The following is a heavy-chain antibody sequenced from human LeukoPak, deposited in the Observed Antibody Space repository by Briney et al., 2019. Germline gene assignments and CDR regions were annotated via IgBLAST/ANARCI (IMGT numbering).Heavy chain of an antibody. J-gene: IGHJ6*03. Sequence: PSETLSLTCTVSGVSISSGSFYWSWIRQPAGKGLEWIGRIYTSGSTNYNPSLKSRVTISVDTSKNRFSLKLTSVTAADTAVYYCARHKDYYYSYMDVWGKGTTVTISS. CDR1: GVSISSGSFY. CDR3: ARHKDYYYSYMDV. CDR2: IYTSGST. V-gene: IGHV4-61*02.